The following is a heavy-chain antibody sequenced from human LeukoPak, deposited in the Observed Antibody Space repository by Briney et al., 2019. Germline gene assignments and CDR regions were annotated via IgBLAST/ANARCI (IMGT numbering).Heavy chain of an antibody. CDR1: GCTFSSYA. Sequence: GGSLRLSCAGSGCTFSSYAMTWVRQAPRNGLEWVSAISGSGDSTYYADSVNGRFTISRDNSKNTLYLQMNSRRAEDTAVYYCATRRYCSGTSCYAPQPWGQGTLVTVSS. V-gene: IGHV3-23*01. CDR3: ATRRYCSGTSCYAPQP. CDR2: ISGSGDST. D-gene: IGHD2-2*01. J-gene: IGHJ5*02.